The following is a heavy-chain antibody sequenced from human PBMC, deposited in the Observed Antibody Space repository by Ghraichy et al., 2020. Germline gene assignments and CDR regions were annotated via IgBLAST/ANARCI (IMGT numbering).Heavy chain of an antibody. CDR1: GGSISSYY. V-gene: IGHV4-59*01. CDR2: IYYSGST. J-gene: IGHJ6*02. CDR3: ARLWGFYDFWSGYYASNYYYYGMDV. Sequence: SETLSLTCTVSGGSISSYYWSWIRQPPGKGLEWIGYIYYSGSTNYNPSLKSRVTISVDTSKNQFSLKLSSVTAADTAVYYCARLWGFYDFWSGYYASNYYYYGMDVWGQGTTVTVSS. D-gene: IGHD3-3*01.